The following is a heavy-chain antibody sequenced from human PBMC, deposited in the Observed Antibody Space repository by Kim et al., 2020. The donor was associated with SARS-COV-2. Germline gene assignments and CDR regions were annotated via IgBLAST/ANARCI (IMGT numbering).Heavy chain of an antibody. V-gene: IGHV3-15*01. CDR3: TTDDYYDSAAHNAFDM. Sequence: GSLRLSCAASGFTFSNAWMSWVRQAPGKGLEWVGHIKSKTDGGSTDYAVPVKGRFTISRDDSKNTLYLQMNSLKTEDTAVYSCTTDDYYDSAAHNAFDMWGQGTMVTVSS. CDR2: IKSKTDGGST. D-gene: IGHD3-22*01. CDR1: GFTFSNAW. J-gene: IGHJ3*02.